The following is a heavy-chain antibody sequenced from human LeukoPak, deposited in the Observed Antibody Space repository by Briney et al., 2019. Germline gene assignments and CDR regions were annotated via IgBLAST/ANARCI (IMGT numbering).Heavy chain of an antibody. CDR3: ARDLPRGGGIFFDY. Sequence: ASVKVSCKASGYTFTGYYMHWVRQAPGQGLEWMGWISAYNGNTNYAQKLQGRVTMTTDTSTSTAYMELRSLRSDDTAVYYCARDLPRGGGIFFDYWGQGTLVTVSS. CDR1: GYTFTGYY. V-gene: IGHV1-18*04. D-gene: IGHD3-3*01. J-gene: IGHJ4*02. CDR2: ISAYNGNT.